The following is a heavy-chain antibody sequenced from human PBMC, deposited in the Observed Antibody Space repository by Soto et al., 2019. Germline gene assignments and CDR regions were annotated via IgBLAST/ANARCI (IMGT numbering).Heavy chain of an antibody. Sequence: GGSLRLSCAASGFTFSSYGMHWVRQAPGKGLEWVAVIWYDGSNKYYADSVKGRFTISKDNSKNTLYLQMNSRRAEDTAVYYCARGDDYDFWSGYYYVRGFQYGMDVWGQGTTVTVSS. D-gene: IGHD3-3*01. J-gene: IGHJ6*02. CDR1: GFTFSSYG. CDR2: IWYDGSNK. CDR3: ARGDDYDFWSGYYYVRGFQYGMDV. V-gene: IGHV3-33*01.